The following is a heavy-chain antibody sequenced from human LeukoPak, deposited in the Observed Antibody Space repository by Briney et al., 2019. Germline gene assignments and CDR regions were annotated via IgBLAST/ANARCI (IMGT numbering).Heavy chain of an antibody. Sequence: KPSVTLSLTCTVSGGSIRSSSDYWGWIRQPPGKGLGWIGTMSYAGTTSCIPSLKSRVTRSVATSRIHFSLILSSVTAADTAVYYCARHIGTTSSGYYPYWGQGTLVTVSS. D-gene: IGHD3-22*01. J-gene: IGHJ4*02. CDR3: ARHIGTTSSGYYPY. CDR1: GGSIRSSSDY. CDR2: MSYAGTT. V-gene: IGHV4-39*01.